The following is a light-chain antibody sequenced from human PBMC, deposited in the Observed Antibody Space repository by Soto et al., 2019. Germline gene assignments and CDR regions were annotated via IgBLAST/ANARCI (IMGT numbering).Light chain of an antibody. CDR3: MQALQTPT. CDR1: QSLLHSNGYNY. CDR2: LGS. J-gene: IGKJ1*01. V-gene: IGKV2-28*01. Sequence: PLSLPVTPGEPASISCRSSQSLLHSNGYNYLDWYLQKPGQSPQLLIYLGSNRASGVPDRFSGSGSGTDFTLKISRVEAEDVGVYYCMQALQTPTFGQGTKVDIK.